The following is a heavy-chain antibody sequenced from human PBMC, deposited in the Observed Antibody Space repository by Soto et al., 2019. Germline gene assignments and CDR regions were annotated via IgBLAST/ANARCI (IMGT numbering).Heavy chain of an antibody. J-gene: IGHJ4*02. Sequence: PSETLSLTCTVSGGSISSYYWSWIRQPPGKGLEWIGYIYYSGSTNYNPSLKSRVTISVDTSKNQFSLKLGSVTAADTAVYYCASYRWFGELFLDYWGQGTLVTVSS. CDR3: ASYRWFGELFLDY. D-gene: IGHD3-10*01. V-gene: IGHV4-59*01. CDR2: IYYSGST. CDR1: GGSISSYY.